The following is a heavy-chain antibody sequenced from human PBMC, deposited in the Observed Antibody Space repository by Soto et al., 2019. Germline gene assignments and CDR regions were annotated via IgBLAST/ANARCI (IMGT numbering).Heavy chain of an antibody. CDR3: AKAQSRDGPYLDY. J-gene: IGHJ4*02. CDR2: ISYDGSNK. D-gene: IGHD2-2*01. Sequence: PGGSLRLSCAASGFTFSSYGMHWVRQAPGKGLEWVAVISYDGSNKYYADSVKGRFTISRDNSKNTLYLQMNSLRAEDTAVYYCAKAQSRDGPYLDYWGQGTLVTVSS. V-gene: IGHV3-30*18. CDR1: GFTFSSYG.